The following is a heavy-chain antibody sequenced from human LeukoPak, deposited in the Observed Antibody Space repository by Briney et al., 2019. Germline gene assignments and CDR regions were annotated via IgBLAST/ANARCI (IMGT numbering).Heavy chain of an antibody. CDR2: IHPDGNTQ. J-gene: IGHJ4*02. CDR3: ARDPAYGALDY. D-gene: IGHD4-17*01. CDR1: GFSFRVSW. Sequence: PGGSLRLSCAASGFSFRVSWMTWVRQAPGRGLEWVGNIHPDGNTQNYVDSVKGRFTFSRDNARNSLYLQMTGLRAEDTAVYYCARDPAYGALDYWGQGTLVTVSS. V-gene: IGHV3-7*01.